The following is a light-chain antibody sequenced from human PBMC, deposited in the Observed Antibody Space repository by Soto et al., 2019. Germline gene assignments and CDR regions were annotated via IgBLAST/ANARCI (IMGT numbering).Light chain of an antibody. J-gene: IGKJ1*01. Sequence: EIMLTHSPATLSLSPGERATLSCRASQRVSDYLAWYQQKPGQAPRLLIYDASTRATGIPARFSGSGSGTEFILTISSLQSEDFAVYYCQHYNTWPWTFGQGSKVDI. CDR3: QHYNTWPWT. V-gene: IGKV3D-15*01. CDR1: QRVSDY. CDR2: DAS.